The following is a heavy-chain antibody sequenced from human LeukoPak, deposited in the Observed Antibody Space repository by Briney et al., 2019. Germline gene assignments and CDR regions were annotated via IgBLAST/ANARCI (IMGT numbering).Heavy chain of an antibody. CDR1: GGSFSGYY. Sequence: PSETLSLTCAVYGGSFSGYYWSWIRQPPGKGLEWIGEINHSGSTNYNPSLKSRVTISVDTSKNQFSLKLSSVTAADTAVYYCARGLRWLRVGRAFDIWGQGTMVTVSS. J-gene: IGHJ3*02. CDR3: ARGLRWLRVGRAFDI. D-gene: IGHD5-12*01. CDR2: INHSGST. V-gene: IGHV4-34*01.